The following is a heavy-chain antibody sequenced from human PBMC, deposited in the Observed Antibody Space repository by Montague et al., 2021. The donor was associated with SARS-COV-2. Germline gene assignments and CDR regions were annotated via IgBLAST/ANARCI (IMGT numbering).Heavy chain of an antibody. D-gene: IGHD3-10*01. CDR3: AREYSAPRWFGEYNRYGMDV. J-gene: IGHJ6*02. CDR1: GFTFSSYD. Sequence: YLRLSCAASGFTFSSYDMHWVRQAPGKGLECVAVIWYDGSNQYYGDSVKGRFTISRDNSKNTLYLQMNSLRAEDTAVYYCAREYSAPRWFGEYNRYGMDVWGQGTTVTVSS. CDR2: IWYDGSNQ. V-gene: IGHV3-33*08.